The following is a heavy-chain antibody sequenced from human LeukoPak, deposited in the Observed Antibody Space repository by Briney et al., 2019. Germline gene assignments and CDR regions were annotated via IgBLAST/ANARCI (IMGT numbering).Heavy chain of an antibody. J-gene: IGHJ4*02. CDR1: GGSISNYY. CDR2: IYYSGST. V-gene: IGHV4-59*12. CDR3: AREYYYGSGSYYSY. Sequence: SETLSLTCTVSGGSISNYYWSWIRQPPGKGLEWIGYIYYSGSTNYNPSLKSRVTISVGTSKNQFSLKLSSVTAADTAVYYCAREYYYGSGSYYSYWGQGTLVTVSS. D-gene: IGHD3-10*01.